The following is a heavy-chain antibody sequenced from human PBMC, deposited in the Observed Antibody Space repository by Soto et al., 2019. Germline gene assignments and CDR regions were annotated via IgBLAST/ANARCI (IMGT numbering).Heavy chain of an antibody. CDR2: IYTSGST. CDR3: ARDLGAGFGAYYYYYYGMDV. CDR1: GGSISSYY. Sequence: SETLSLTCTVSGGSISSYYWSWIRQPAGKGLEWIGRIYTSGSTNYNPSLKSRVTMSVDTSKNQFSLKLSSVTAADTAVYYCARDLGAGFGAYYYYYYGMDVWGQGTTVTVSS. D-gene: IGHD3-10*01. J-gene: IGHJ6*02. V-gene: IGHV4-4*07.